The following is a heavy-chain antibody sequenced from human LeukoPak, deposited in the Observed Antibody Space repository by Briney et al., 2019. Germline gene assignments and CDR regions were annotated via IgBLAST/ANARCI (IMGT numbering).Heavy chain of an antibody. CDR2: IYYSGST. V-gene: IGHV4-59*01. J-gene: IGHJ4*02. D-gene: IGHD5-18*01. CDR3: ARGGYSYGLVY. CDR1: GGSISSYY. Sequence: SETLSLTCTVSGGSISSYYWSRIRQPPGKGLEWIGYIYYSGSTNYNPSLKSRVTISVDTSKNQFSLKLSSVTAADTAVYYCARGGYSYGLVYWGQGTLVTVSS.